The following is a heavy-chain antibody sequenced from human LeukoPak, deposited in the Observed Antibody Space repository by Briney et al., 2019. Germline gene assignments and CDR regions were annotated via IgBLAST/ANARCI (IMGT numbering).Heavy chain of an antibody. CDR3: ARAEKPNWGNYYYYCMDV. CDR1: GYTLTSYG. D-gene: IGHD7-27*01. Sequence: ASVKVSCKASGYTLTSYGISWVRQAPGQGLEWMGWISAYNGNTNFAQKLQDRVTMTTDTSTSTAYMELRSLRSDDTAVYYCARAEKPNWGNYYYYCMDVWGKGTTVTVSS. V-gene: IGHV1-18*01. J-gene: IGHJ6*03. CDR2: ISAYNGNT.